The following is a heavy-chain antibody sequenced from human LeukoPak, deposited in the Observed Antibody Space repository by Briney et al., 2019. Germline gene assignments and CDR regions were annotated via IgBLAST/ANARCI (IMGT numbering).Heavy chain of an antibody. J-gene: IGHJ4*02. CDR2: INPSGGTT. CDR3: ARDPDLGSSSYYFDS. D-gene: IGHD6-6*01. Sequence: ASVKVSCKASGCTFTIYFIHWVRQAPGQGLEWMGVINPSGGTTTYAQKFQDRVTMTRDTSTSTVHMELSSLRSEDTAVYYCARDPDLGSSSYYFDSWGQGTLVTVSS. CDR1: GCTFTIYF. V-gene: IGHV1-46*01.